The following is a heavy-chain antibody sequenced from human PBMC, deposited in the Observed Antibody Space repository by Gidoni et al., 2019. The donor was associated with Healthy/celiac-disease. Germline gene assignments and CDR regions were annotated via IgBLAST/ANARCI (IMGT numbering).Heavy chain of an antibody. D-gene: IGHD2-21*02. CDR1: GGSISSGGYY. CDR2: IYYSGST. V-gene: IGHV4-31*03. Sequence: QVQLQESGPGLVKPSQTLSLTCTVSGGSISSGGYYWSWIRQQPGKGLEWIGYIYYSGSTYYNPSLKSRVTISVDTSKNQFSLKLSSVTAADTAVYYCASITPYCGGDCSSGDAFDIWGQGTMVTVSS. J-gene: IGHJ3*02. CDR3: ASITPYCGGDCSSGDAFDI.